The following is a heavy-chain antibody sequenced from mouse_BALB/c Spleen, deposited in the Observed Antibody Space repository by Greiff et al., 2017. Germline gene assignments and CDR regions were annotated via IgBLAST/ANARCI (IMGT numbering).Heavy chain of an antibody. CDR3: ARDGSRYFDY. CDR1: GYAFTNYL. D-gene: IGHD1-1*01. V-gene: IGHV1-54*01. CDR2: INPGSGGT. Sequence: VKLQESGAELVRPGTSVKVSCKASGYAFTNYLIEWVKQRPGQGLEWIGVINPGSGGTNYNEKFKGKATLTADKSSSTAYMQLSSLTSDDSAVYFCARDGSRYFDYWGQGTTLTVSS. J-gene: IGHJ2*01.